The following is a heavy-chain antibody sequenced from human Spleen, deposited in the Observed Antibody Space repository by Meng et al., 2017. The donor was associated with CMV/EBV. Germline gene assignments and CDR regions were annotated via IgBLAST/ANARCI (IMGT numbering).Heavy chain of an antibody. D-gene: IGHD3-9*01. CDR3: ARDSHYDILTGYDSGLDY. J-gene: IGHJ4*02. V-gene: IGHV1-2*02. CDR2: INPNSGGT. CDR1: GYTFTGYY. Sequence: ASVKVSCKAFGYTFTGYYKHWVRQAPGQGLEWMGWINPNSGGTNYAQKFQGRVTMTRDTSISTAYMELSRLRSDDTAVYYCARDSHYDILTGYDSGLDYWGQGTLVTVSS.